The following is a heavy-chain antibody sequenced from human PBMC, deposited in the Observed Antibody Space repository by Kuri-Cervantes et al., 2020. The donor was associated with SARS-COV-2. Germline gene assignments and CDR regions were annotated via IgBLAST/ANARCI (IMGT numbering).Heavy chain of an antibody. CDR3: ARDPEIVLRFLEWLPTRYYGMDV. Sequence: ASVKVSCKASGYTFTSYYMHWVRQAPGQGLEWMGIINPSGGSTSYAQKFQGRVTMTRDTSTSTVYMELSSLRSEDTAVYYCARDPEIVLRFLEWLPTRYYGMDVWGQGTTVTVSS. V-gene: IGHV1-46*03. CDR2: INPSGGST. D-gene: IGHD3-3*01. CDR1: GYTFTSYY. J-gene: IGHJ6*02.